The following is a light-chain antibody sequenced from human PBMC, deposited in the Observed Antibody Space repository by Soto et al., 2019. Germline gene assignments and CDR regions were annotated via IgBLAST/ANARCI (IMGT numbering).Light chain of an antibody. CDR2: EVT. J-gene: IGLJ3*02. Sequence: QSVLTQPPSASGSPGPSVTISCTGTSSDVGGYNFVSWYQQHPGKAPKLIIYEVTKRPSGVPNRFSGSKSGNTASLTVSGLQNDDEADYYCTSKRGSNNLVFGGGTKLTVL. V-gene: IGLV2-8*01. CDR1: SSDVGGYNF. CDR3: TSKRGSNNLV.